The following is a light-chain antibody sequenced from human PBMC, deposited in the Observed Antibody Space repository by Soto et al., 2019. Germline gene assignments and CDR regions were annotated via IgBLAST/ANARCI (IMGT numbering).Light chain of an antibody. CDR3: QPYNNWPPFT. V-gene: IGKV3-15*01. CDR2: GAS. CDR1: QSVSGN. Sequence: EIVMTQCPATLSVSPGERAALSCRASQSVSGNLAWYQQKPGQAPRLLIYGASTRATGIPARFSRSGSGTEFTLTISSLQSEDFAVYYCQPYNNWPPFTFGPGTKVDIK. J-gene: IGKJ3*01.